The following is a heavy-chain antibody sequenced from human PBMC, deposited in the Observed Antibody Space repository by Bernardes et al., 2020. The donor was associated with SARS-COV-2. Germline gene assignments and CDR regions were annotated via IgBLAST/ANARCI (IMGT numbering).Heavy chain of an antibody. J-gene: IGHJ3*02. CDR2: ISSISSYI. CDR3: ARDVVFYDAFDI. D-gene: IGHD2-21*01. CDR1: GFTFSSYS. V-gene: IGHV3-21*01. Sequence: GGSLRLSCQASGFTFSSYSMNWVRQAPGKGLEWVSSISSISSYIYYADSVKGRFTISRDNAKNSLYLQMNSLRAEDTAVYYCARDVVFYDAFDIWGQGTMVTVSS.